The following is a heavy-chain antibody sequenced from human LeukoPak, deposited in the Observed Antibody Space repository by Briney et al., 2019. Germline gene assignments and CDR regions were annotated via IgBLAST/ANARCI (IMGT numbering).Heavy chain of an antibody. CDR1: GFTFSSYA. CDR3: AKTATGYSSGRYPGWPVDY. J-gene: IGHJ4*02. CDR2: ISGSGGGT. D-gene: IGHD6-19*01. Sequence: GGSLRLSCAASGFTFSSYAVSWVRQAPGKGLEWVSAISGSGGGTYYADSVKGRFTISRDNSKNTVYLQMNSLSTEDTAVYYCAKTATGYSSGRYPGWPVDYWGQGTLVTVSS. V-gene: IGHV3-23*01.